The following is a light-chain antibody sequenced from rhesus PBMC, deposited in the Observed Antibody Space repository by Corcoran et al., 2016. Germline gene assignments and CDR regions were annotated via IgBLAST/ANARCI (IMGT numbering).Light chain of an antibody. J-gene: IGKJ2*01. CDR3: QQYNNWYS. V-gene: IGKV3-42*02. CDR2: EAS. CDR1: QSVGSN. Sequence: ETVVTQSPATLSLSPGERATLSCRASQSVGSNLAWYQQKPGQAPKLLINEASSRATGIPDRFSGSGSGTEVNLTISSLEPEDVGVYYCQQYNNWYSFGQGTKVEIK.